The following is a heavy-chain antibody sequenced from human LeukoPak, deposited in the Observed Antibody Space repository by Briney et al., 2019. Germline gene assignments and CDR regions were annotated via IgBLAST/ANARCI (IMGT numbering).Heavy chain of an antibody. Sequence: ASVTVSCKASGYTFTGYYMHWVRQAPGQGLEWMGRINPNSGGTNYAQKFQGRVTMTRDTSISTAYMELSRLRSDDTAAYYCARTAGYGGIAVAGDFDYWGQGTLVTVSS. CDR3: ARTAGYGGIAVAGDFDY. CDR1: GYTFTGYY. J-gene: IGHJ4*02. V-gene: IGHV1-2*06. D-gene: IGHD6-19*01. CDR2: INPNSGGT.